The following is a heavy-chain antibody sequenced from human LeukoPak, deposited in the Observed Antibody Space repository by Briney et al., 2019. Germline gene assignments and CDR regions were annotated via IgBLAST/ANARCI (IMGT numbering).Heavy chain of an antibody. CDR2: TYAGSS. Sequence: SQTLSLTCAISGDSVSRGAVAWNWIRQSPSRGLEWLGRTYAGSSQYAPSLRNRITISPDTSRNQFSLQLNSVTPGDTALYYCAGGANSTFDIWGQGTVVTVSS. J-gene: IGHJ3*02. CDR1: GDSVSRGAVA. CDR3: AGGANSTFDI. V-gene: IGHV6-1*01.